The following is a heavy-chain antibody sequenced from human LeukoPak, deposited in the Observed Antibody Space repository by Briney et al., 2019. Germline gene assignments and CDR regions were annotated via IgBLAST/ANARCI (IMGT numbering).Heavy chain of an antibody. CDR3: ARDVKRSDAFDI. CDR2: IYYSGST. Sequence: SETLSLTCTVSGGSISSGDYYWSWIRQPPGKGLEWIGYIYYSGSTYYNPSLKSRVTISVDTSKNQFSLKMNSVTAADTAVYHCARDVKRSDAFDIWGQGTMVTVSS. CDR1: GGSISSGDYY. V-gene: IGHV4-30-4*01. J-gene: IGHJ3*02.